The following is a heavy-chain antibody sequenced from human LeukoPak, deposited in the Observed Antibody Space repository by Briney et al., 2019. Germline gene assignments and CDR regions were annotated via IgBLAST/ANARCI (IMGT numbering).Heavy chain of an antibody. CDR1: GGFISCGVYY. D-gene: IGHD2-2*01. CDR2: SYYSAST. J-gene: IGHJ6*03. Sequence: SETLILTCCLSGGFISCGVYYWSWIPRPRVKGLEWIVSSYYSASTYSNPHLQSPVTISEVNSNNHFSLKLSSVTAADTGVYYCARDYIVVVPAALRRYYYYYMDVWGKGTTVTASS. V-gene: IGHV4-30-4*08. CDR3: ARDYIVVVPAALRRYYYYYMDV.